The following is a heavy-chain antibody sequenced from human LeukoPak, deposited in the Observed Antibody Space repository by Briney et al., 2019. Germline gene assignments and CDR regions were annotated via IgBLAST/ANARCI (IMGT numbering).Heavy chain of an antibody. CDR3: ARSDTAMSMDV. CDR2: IYYSGST. Sequence: SETLSLTCTVSGGSISGYYWTWIRQHPGKGLEWIGYIYYSGSTYYNPSLKSRVTISVDTSKNQFSLKLSSVTAADTAVYYCARSDTAMSMDVWGQGTTVTVSS. CDR1: GGSISGYY. V-gene: IGHV4-31*03. D-gene: IGHD5-18*01. J-gene: IGHJ6*02.